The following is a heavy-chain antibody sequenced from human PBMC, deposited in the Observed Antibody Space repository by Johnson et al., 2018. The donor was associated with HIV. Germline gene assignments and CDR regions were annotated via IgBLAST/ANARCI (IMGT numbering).Heavy chain of an antibody. Sequence: QVQLVESGGGVVQPGGSLRLSCAASGFTFSSYGMHWVRQAPGKGLEWVAFIRYDGTNKYYADSMKGRFTISRDNSKNSLYLQMHSLRAEDTAVYYCAKDLGYAVGTTHDAFDIWGQGTTVTVSS. CDR2: IRYDGTNK. V-gene: IGHV3-30*02. CDR1: GFTFSSYG. J-gene: IGHJ3*02. D-gene: IGHD1-26*01. CDR3: AKDLGYAVGTTHDAFDI.